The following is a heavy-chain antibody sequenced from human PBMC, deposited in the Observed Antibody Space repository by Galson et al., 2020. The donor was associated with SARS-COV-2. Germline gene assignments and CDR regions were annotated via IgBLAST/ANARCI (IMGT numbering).Heavy chain of an antibody. Sequence: TGGSLRLSCAASGFTFSSYPMPWVRQAPGEGLEWVAVITTDGTNKYYADSVKGRFTISRDNSKNTLYVEMNSLRAEDTAVYYCSRDLERVYRYGSNHGMDVCGQGTTVAVSS. D-gene: IGHD5-18*01. CDR1: GFTFSSYP. CDR2: ITTDGTNK. V-gene: IGHV3-30-3*01. J-gene: IGHJ6*02. CDR3: SRDLERVYRYGSNHGMDV.